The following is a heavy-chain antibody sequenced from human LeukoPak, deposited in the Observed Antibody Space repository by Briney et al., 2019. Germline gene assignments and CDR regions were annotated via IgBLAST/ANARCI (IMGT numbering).Heavy chain of an antibody. CDR1: GFAFSSYS. CDR3: ARDPYYYDSSGYSNVVSQRKHFDY. CDR2: ISSSSSYI. D-gene: IGHD3-22*01. V-gene: IGHV3-21*01. J-gene: IGHJ4*02. Sequence: GGSLRLSCAASGFAFSSYSMNWVRQAPGKGLEWVSSISSSSSYIYYADSVKGRFTISRDNAKNSLYLQMNSLRAEDTAVYYCARDPYYYDSSGYSNVVSQRKHFDYWGQGTLVTVSS.